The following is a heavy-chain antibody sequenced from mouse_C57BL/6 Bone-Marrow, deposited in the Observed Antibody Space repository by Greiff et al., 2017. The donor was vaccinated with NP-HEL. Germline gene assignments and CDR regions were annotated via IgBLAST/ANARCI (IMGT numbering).Heavy chain of an antibody. D-gene: IGHD2-3*01. CDR3: ARGMMVTRLFDD. V-gene: IGHV1-80*01. CDR2: IYPGDGDT. J-gene: IGHJ2*01. CDR1: GYAFSSYW. Sequence: VKLMESGAELVKPGASVKISCKASGYAFSSYWMNWVKQRPGQGLEWIGQIYPGDGDTNYNGKFKGKATLTADKSSSTAYMQLSSLTSEDSAVYVWARGMMVTRLFDDWGQGTTLTVSS.